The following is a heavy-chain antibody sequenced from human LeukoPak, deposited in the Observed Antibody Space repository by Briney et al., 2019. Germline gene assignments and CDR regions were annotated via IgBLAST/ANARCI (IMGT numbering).Heavy chain of an antibody. CDR3: ARGSVFDDFWSGYYPGP. J-gene: IGHJ5*02. CDR1: GYTFTGYY. V-gene: IGHV1-2*02. D-gene: IGHD3-3*01. Sequence: GASVKVSCKASGYTFTGYYMHWVRQAPGQGLEWMGWINPNSGGTNYAQKFQGRVTMTRDTSISTAYMELSRLRSDDTAVYYCARGSVFDDFWSGYYPGPWGQGTLVTVSS. CDR2: INPNSGGT.